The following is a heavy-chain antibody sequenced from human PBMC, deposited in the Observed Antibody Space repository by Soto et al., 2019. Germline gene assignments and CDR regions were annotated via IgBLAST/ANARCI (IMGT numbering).Heavy chain of an antibody. CDR2: VSYDGIT. J-gene: IGHJ4*01. Sequence: GESLKISCAASGFTFRSYPMHWVRQAPGKGLEWVAIVSYDGITKYADSVKGRFTISRDNSNNTLFLQMDSLRTEDTAVYYCTKEGLFWSGSFDSWGHGTLVTVSS. V-gene: IGHV3-30-3*02. CDR1: GFTFRSYP. CDR3: TKEGLFWSGSFDS. D-gene: IGHD3-3*01.